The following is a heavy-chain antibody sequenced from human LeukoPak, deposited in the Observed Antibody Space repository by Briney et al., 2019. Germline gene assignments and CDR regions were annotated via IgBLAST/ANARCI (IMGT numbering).Heavy chain of an antibody. D-gene: IGHD3-10*01. Sequence: GGSLRLSCAASGFILSRNGMHWVRQAPGKGLEWVAFIRYDGTNKYYADSVKGRFTISRDNSKNTLCMQMKRLRGEDTAIYYCARYLYGSGTYHIDYWGQGPLDTVPS. CDR2: IRYDGTNK. J-gene: IGHJ4*02. V-gene: IGHV3-30*02. CDR3: ARYLYGSGTYHIDY. CDR1: GFILSRNG.